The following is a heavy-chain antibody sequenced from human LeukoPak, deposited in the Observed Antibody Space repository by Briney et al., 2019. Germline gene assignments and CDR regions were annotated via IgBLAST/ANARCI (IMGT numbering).Heavy chain of an antibody. CDR1: GYTFTSYA. J-gene: IGHJ3*02. Sequence: ASVKVSCKASGYTFTSYAMNWVRQAPGQGLEWMGWINTNTGNPTYAQGFTGRFVFSLDTSVSTAYLQLSSLKAEDTAVYYCARGGSEWEPTDHDAFDIWGQGTMVTVSS. D-gene: IGHD1-26*01. CDR3: ARGGSEWEPTDHDAFDI. V-gene: IGHV7-4-1*02. CDR2: INTNTGNP.